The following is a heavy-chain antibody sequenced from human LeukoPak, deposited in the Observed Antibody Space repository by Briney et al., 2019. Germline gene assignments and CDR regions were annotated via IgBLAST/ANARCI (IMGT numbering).Heavy chain of an antibody. CDR1: SGSVSSGDYY. CDR3: ARAGKRMPCGADCYGGVDY. J-gene: IGHJ4*02. Sequence: KASETLSLTCAVSSGSVSSGDYYWSWIRQHPGKGLEWIGYIYYSGNTYYNPSLKSRVTMSLDTSKNQFSLKLSSVTAADTAVYYCARAGKRMPCGADCYGGVDYWGQGTLVTVSS. CDR2: IYYSGNT. V-gene: IGHV4-31*11. D-gene: IGHD2-21*02.